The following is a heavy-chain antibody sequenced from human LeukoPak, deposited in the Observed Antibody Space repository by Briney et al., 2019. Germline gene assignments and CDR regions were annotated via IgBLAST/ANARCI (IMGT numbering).Heavy chain of an antibody. CDR1: GFTVSSNY. Sequence: GGSLRLSCEASGFTVSSNYMSWVRQAPGKGLEWVSVIYSGGSTYYADSVKGRFTISRDNSKNTLYLQLNSLRAEDTAVYYCAREGSGRTAYNDGLDVWGQGTMVTVSS. V-gene: IGHV3-53*01. J-gene: IGHJ3*01. CDR3: AREGSGRTAYNDGLDV. CDR2: IYSGGST. D-gene: IGHD3-10*01.